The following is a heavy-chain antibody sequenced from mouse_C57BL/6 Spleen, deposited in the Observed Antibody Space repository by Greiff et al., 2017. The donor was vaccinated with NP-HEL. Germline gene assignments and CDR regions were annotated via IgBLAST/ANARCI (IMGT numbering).Heavy chain of an antibody. Sequence: QVQLQQSGPELVKPGASVKISCKASGYAFSSSWMNWVKQRPGKGLEWIGRIYPGDGDTNYNGKFKGKATLTADKSSSTAYLQLSSLTSEDSAVYFCASLRSTMVTTEAMDYWGQGTSVTVSS. D-gene: IGHD2-2*01. J-gene: IGHJ4*01. CDR1: GYAFSSSW. CDR3: ASLRSTMVTTEAMDY. CDR2: IYPGDGDT. V-gene: IGHV1-82*01.